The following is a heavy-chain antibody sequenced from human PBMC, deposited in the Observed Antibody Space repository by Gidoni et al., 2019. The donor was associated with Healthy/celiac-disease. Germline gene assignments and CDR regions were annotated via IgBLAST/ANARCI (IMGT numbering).Heavy chain of an antibody. Sequence: EVQLLESGGGLVQPGGSLRLSCAASGFTFSSYAMSWVRQAPGKGLEWVSAISGSGGSTYYADSVKGRFTISRDNSKNTLYLQMNSLRAEDTAVYYCAKDHFFYDSRGDAFDIWGQGTMVTVSS. CDR3: AKDHFFYDSRGDAFDI. D-gene: IGHD3-22*01. CDR2: ISGSGGST. CDR1: GFTFSSYA. J-gene: IGHJ3*02. V-gene: IGHV3-23*01.